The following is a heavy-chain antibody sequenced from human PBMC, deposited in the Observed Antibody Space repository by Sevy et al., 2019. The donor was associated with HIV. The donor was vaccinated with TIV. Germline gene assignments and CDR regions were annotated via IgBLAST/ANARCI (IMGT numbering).Heavy chain of an antibody. Sequence: ASVKVSCKASGYTFTGYYMHWVRQAPGQGLEWMGWINPNSGGRNYAQKFQGRVTMPRDTSISTAYMELRRLRSDDTAVYYCARERVTGTTANLDYWGQGTLVTVSS. CDR1: GYTFTGYY. J-gene: IGHJ4*02. CDR3: ARERVTGTTANLDY. CDR2: INPNSGGR. D-gene: IGHD1-7*01. V-gene: IGHV1-2*02.